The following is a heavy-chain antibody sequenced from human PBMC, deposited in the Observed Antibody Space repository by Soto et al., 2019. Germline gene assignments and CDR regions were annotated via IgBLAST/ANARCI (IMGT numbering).Heavy chain of an antibody. CDR3: AREGYDILTGYWRLDY. Sequence: SETLSLTCTVSGGSISSYYWSWIRQPAGKGLEWIGRIYTSGSTNYNPSLKSRVTMSVDTSKNQFSLKLSSVTAADTAVYCCAREGYDILTGYWRLDYWGQGTLVTVSS. D-gene: IGHD3-9*01. J-gene: IGHJ4*02. V-gene: IGHV4-4*07. CDR1: GGSISSYY. CDR2: IYTSGST.